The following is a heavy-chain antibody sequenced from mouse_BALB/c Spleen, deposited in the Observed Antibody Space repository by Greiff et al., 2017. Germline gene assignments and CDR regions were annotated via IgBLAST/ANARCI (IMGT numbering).Heavy chain of an antibody. CDR1: GYTFTDYW. V-gene: IGHV1-69*01. CDR3: ARYKYGHYEEY. Sequence: QVHVKQPGAELVMPGASVKMSCKASGYTFTDYWMHWVKQRPGQGLEWIGAIDTSDSYTSYNQKFKGKATLTVDESSSTAYMQLSSLTSEDSAVYYCARYKYGHYEEYWGQGTTLTVAS. CDR2: IDTSDSYT. J-gene: IGHJ2*01. D-gene: IGHD2-10*02.